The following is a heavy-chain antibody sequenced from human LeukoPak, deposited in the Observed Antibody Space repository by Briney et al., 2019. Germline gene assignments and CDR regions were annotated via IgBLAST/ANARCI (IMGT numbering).Heavy chain of an antibody. CDR2: INHSGST. D-gene: IGHD2-2*01. J-gene: IGHJ5*02. V-gene: IGHV4-34*01. CDR3: ARGRGCSSTSCYEGGWFDP. CDR1: GGSFSGYY. Sequence: PSETLSLTCAVYGGSFSGYYWSWIRQPPGKGLEWIGEINHSGSTNYNPSLKSRVTISVDTSKNQFSLKLSSVTAADTAVYYCARGRGCSSTSCYEGGWFDPWGQGTLVTVSS.